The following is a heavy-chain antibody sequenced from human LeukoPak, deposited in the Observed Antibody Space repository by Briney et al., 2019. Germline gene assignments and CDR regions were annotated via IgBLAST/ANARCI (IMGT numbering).Heavy chain of an antibody. Sequence: ASVKVSCKASGGTFSSYAISWVRQAPGQGLEWMGWINPNSGGTNYAEKFQGRVTMTRNTSISTAYMELSRLRSDDTAVYYCARGGPPKTWIQLWGWFDPWGQGTLVTVSS. J-gene: IGHJ5*02. CDR3: ARGGPPKTWIQLWGWFDP. CDR1: GGTFSSYA. D-gene: IGHD5-18*01. V-gene: IGHV1-2*02. CDR2: INPNSGGT.